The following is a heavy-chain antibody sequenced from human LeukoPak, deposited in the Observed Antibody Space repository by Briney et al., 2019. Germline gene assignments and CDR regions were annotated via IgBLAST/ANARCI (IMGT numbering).Heavy chain of an antibody. CDR2: IGNNGGST. V-gene: IGHV3-64*01. CDR3: ATARYNNGWYAYDY. D-gene: IGHD6-19*01. Sequence: GGSLRLSCAVSGFPFSIFPFHWVRQAPGKGLEYVSVIGNNGGSTHYANSVNGRFTISRDNSKNTLYLQMGSLRSEDTAVYYCATARYNNGWYAYDYWGQGTLVTVSS. CDR1: GFPFSIFP. J-gene: IGHJ4*02.